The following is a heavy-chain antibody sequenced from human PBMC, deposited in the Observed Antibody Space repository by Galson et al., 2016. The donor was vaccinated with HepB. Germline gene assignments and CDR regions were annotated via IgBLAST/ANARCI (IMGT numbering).Heavy chain of an antibody. CDR1: GFIFSDYY. V-gene: IGHV3-11*06. Sequence: SLRLSCAASGFIFSDYYMSWIRQAPGRGLEWVSFIPGSSRYTKYADSVKGRFTISRDNARNSLYLQMNSLGADDTAVYYCARAEVGAIYNWFDPWGQGTLVTVSS. CDR2: IPGSSRYT. CDR3: ARAEVGAIYNWFDP. J-gene: IGHJ5*02. D-gene: IGHD1-26*01.